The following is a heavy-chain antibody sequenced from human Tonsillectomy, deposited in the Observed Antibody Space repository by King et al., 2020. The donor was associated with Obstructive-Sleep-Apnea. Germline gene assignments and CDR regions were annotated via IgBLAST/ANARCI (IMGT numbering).Heavy chain of an antibody. CDR2: ISSRTSTI. J-gene: IGHJ4*02. Sequence: DVQLVESGGGLAQPGGSLRLSCEASGFSFSDYNMNWVRQAPGKGLEWVSYISSRTSTIYYADSVKGRFTVSRDNAKNSLYLQMNSLRAEDTAIYYCAREHHFWSGYYYYFDYWGQGTLVTVSS. D-gene: IGHD3-3*02. CDR3: AREHHFWSGYYYYFDY. CDR1: GFSFSDYN. V-gene: IGHV3-48*04.